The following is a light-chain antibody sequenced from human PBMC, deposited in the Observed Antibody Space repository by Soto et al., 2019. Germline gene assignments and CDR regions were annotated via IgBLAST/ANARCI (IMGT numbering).Light chain of an antibody. V-gene: IGLV1-40*01. CDR2: TNS. CDR1: SSNIGAGYD. J-gene: IGLJ3*02. Sequence: QSVLTQPPSVSGAPGQGVTISCAGTSSNIGAGYDVHWYHQVPGTAPKLLIYTNSHRPSGVPDRFSGSKSGTSASLALTGLPAADEADYYCQSYGSSLSALVFCGGTQLTVL. CDR3: QSYGSSLSALV.